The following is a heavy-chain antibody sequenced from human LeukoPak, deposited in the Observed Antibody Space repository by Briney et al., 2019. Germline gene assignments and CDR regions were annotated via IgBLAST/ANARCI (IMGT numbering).Heavy chain of an antibody. Sequence: SQTLSLTCTVSGGSISSGSYYWSWIRQPAGKGLEWIGRIYTSGSTNYNPSLKSRVTISVDTSKNQFSLKLSSVTAVDTAVYYCARSHWGYCSSTSCYNYYFDYWGQGTLVTVSS. CDR1: GGSISSGSYY. CDR2: IYTSGST. D-gene: IGHD2-2*01. CDR3: ARSHWGYCSSTSCYNYYFDY. J-gene: IGHJ4*02. V-gene: IGHV4-61*02.